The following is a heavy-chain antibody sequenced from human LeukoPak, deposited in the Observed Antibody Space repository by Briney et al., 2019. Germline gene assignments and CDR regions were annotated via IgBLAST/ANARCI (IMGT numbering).Heavy chain of an antibody. V-gene: IGHV3-23*01. CDR2: ISGSGGST. D-gene: IGHD2-15*01. CDR1: VFTFSSYA. CDR3: AKDAWFVVVELDFDY. J-gene: IGHJ4*02. Sequence: QAGGSLRLSCAASVFTFSSYAMSWVRQAPGKGLEWVSAISGSGGSTYYADSVKGRFTISRDNSKNTLYLQMNSLRAEDTAVYYCAKDAWFVVVELDFDYWGQGTLVTVSS.